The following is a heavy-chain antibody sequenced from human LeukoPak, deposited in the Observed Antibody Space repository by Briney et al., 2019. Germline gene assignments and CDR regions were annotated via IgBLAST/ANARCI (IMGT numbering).Heavy chain of an antibody. CDR3: ARPAQLALGI. Sequence: SETLSLTCTVSGGSISSSSYYWGWIRQPPGKGLEWIGSFYYSGSTFYNPSLKSRVTISVDTSKKQFSLRLSSVTAADTAVYYCARPAQLALGIWGQGTMVTVSS. CDR1: GGSISSSSYY. J-gene: IGHJ3*02. V-gene: IGHV4-39*01. D-gene: IGHD6-6*01. CDR2: FYYSGST.